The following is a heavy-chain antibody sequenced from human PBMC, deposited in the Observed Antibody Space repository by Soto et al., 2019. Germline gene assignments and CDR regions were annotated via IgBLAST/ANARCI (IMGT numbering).Heavy chain of an antibody. CDR3: AREKGAFDI. V-gene: IGHV4-30-2*05. J-gene: IGHJ3*02. CDR2: IYYSGST. Sequence: PSETLSLTCAVSGGSISSGGYSWSWIRQPPGKGLEWIGYIYYSGSTYYNPSLKSRVTISVDTSKNQFSLKLSSVTAADTAVYYCAREKGAFDIWGQGTMVTVSS. CDR1: GGSISSGGYS.